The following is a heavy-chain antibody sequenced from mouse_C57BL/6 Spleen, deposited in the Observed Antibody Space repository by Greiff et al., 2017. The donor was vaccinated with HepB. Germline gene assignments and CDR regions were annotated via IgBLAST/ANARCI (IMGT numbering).Heavy chain of an antibody. CDR2: IYPGSGNT. CDR1: GYTFTDYY. CDR3: ARSWFAY. J-gene: IGHJ3*01. V-gene: IGHV1-76*01. Sequence: VHVKQSGAELVRPGASVKLSCKASGYTFTDYYINWVKQRPGQGLEWIARIYPGSGNTYYNEKFKGKATLTAEKSSSTAYMQLSSLTAEDSAVYFCARSWFAYGGQGTLVTVSA.